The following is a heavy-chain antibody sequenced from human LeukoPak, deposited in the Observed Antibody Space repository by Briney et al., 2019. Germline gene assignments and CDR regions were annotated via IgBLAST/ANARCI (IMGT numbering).Heavy chain of an antibody. CDR1: GFTFNSYA. V-gene: IGHV3-23*01. CDR2: ISGSGGST. Sequence: GGSLRLSCAASGFTFNSYAMSWVRQAPGKGLEWVSAISGSGGSTYYADSVKGRFTISRDNSKNTLYLQMNSLRAEDTAVYYCAKDSVVVTATLHAYYYYYGMDVWGQGTTVTVSS. J-gene: IGHJ6*02. CDR3: AKDSVVVTATLHAYYYYYGMDV. D-gene: IGHD2-21*02.